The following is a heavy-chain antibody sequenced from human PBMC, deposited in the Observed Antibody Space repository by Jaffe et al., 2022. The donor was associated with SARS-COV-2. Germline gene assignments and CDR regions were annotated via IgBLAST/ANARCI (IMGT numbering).Heavy chain of an antibody. Sequence: QVQLQESGPGLVKPSQTLSLTCTVSGGSISSGSYYWSWIRQPAGKGLEWIGRIYTSGSTNYNPSLKSRVTISVDTSKNQFSLKLSSVTAADTAVYYCARVTIERRGRGYYYYYGMDVWGQGTTVTVSS. CDR2: IYTSGST. D-gene: IGHD1-1*01. J-gene: IGHJ6*02. CDR3: ARVTIERRGRGYYYYYGMDV. V-gene: IGHV4-61*02. CDR1: GGSISSGSYY.